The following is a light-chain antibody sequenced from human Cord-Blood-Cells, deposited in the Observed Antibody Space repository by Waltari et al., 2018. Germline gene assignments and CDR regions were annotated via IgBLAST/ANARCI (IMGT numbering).Light chain of an antibody. V-gene: IGLV2-23*01. CDR3: CSYAGSSLWV. CDR2: EGS. CDR1: SSDVGSYHL. Sequence: QSALTQPASVSGSPGQSITISCTGTSSDVGSYHLASWYQQPPGKAPKLMIYEGSKRPSGVSNRFSGSKSGNTASLTISGLQTEDEADYYCCSYAGSSLWVFGGGTKLTVL. J-gene: IGLJ3*02.